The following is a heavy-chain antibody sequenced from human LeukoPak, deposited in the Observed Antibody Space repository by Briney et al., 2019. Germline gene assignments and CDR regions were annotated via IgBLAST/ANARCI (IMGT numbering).Heavy chain of an antibody. V-gene: IGHV4-59*08. Sequence: PSETLSLTCTVSGGSISGYYWSWIRQPPGKGLEWIGYIYYSGSTNYNPSLKSRVTISVDTSKNRFSLKLSSVTAADTAVYYCARQGSAAGRVDYWGRGTLATVSS. CDR2: IYYSGST. J-gene: IGHJ4*02. D-gene: IGHD6-13*01. CDR3: ARQGSAAGRVDY. CDR1: GGSISGYY.